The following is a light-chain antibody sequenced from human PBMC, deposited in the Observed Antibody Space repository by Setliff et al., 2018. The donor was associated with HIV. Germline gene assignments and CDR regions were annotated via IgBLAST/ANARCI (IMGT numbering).Light chain of an antibody. CDR3: AAWDDSLNAYV. J-gene: IGLJ1*01. CDR2: ANF. CDR1: FSNIGRNT. V-gene: IGLV1-44*01. Sequence: QSVLTQPPSASGTPGQMVTISGSGSFSNIGRNTVNWDQQLPGTAPKLLIFANFQRPSGVPDRFSGSKSGTSASLAISGLQSEDESDYFCAAWDDSLNAYVFGTGTKVTVL.